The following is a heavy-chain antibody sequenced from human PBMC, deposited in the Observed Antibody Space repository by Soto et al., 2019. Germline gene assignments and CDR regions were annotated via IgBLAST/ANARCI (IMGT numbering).Heavy chain of an antibody. CDR3: VREKTYYGMDV. CDR2: MNPNSGNT. Sequence: QVQLVQSGAEVKKPGASVKVSCKASGYTFTSYDINWVRQATGQGLEWMGWMNPNSGNTGYAQKFQGRVTMTRTTSTSTAYMELSSLRSEDTAVYSCVREKTYYGMDVWGQGTTVTVSS. CDR1: GYTFTSYD. V-gene: IGHV1-8*01. J-gene: IGHJ6*02.